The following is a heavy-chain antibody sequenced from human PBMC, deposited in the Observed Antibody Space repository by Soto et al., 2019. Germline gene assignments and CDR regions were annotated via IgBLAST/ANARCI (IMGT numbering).Heavy chain of an antibody. CDR1: GFSLNTTAVG. J-gene: IGHJ3*02. V-gene: IGHV2-5*02. Sequence: SGPTLVNPTPTLTLTCTFSGFSLNTTAVGVGWIRQPPGKALEWLALIYWDNDKRYNPSLKTRLTITKDTSKNQVVLKMTNMDPVDTATYFCAHREGDDYVWGSNKDAFDIWGQGTMVTVSS. CDR2: IYWDNDK. D-gene: IGHD3-16*01. CDR3: AHREGDDYVWGSNKDAFDI.